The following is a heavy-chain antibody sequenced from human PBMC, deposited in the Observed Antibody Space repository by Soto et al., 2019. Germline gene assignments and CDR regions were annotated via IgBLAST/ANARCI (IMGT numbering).Heavy chain of an antibody. CDR3: ARIKLVEWFFINVDVYDMDV. CDR2: ISSDSRTI. Sequence: GGALRLSCVASGFSLSDYAVNWVRQAPGKGLEWVSFISSDSRTIYYADSVEGRFTVSRDNARNSVSLQMDSLRDEDAAVYYCARIKLVEWFFINVDVYDMDVWGQGTPVTVSS. V-gene: IGHV3-48*02. J-gene: IGHJ6*02. CDR1: GFSLSDYA. D-gene: IGHD3-3*01.